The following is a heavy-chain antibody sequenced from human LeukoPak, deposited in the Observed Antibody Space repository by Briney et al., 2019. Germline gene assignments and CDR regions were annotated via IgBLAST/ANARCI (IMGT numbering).Heavy chain of an antibody. Sequence: PSQTLSLTCTVSGGSISSGDYYWSWLRQPPGTGLEWIGYIYYSGSTYYNPSLKSRVTISVDTSKNQFSLKLSSVTAADTAVYYCARVYYDFWSGYSARYFDLWGRGTLVTVSS. CDR1: GGSISSGDYY. J-gene: IGHJ2*01. V-gene: IGHV4-30-4*01. D-gene: IGHD3-3*01. CDR2: IYYSGST. CDR3: ARVYYDFWSGYSARYFDL.